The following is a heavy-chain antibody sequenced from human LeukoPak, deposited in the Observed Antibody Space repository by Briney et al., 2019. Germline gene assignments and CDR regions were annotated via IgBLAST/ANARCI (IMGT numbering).Heavy chain of an antibody. Sequence: GGSLRLSCAASGFTFSEYSMNWVRQAPGKGLEWVSSITSSSIYIYYADSVKGRFTISRDNAKNSLYLQMNSLRAEDTAVYYCAKDHTNYSATSCQFNYWGQGTLVTVSS. V-gene: IGHV3-21*01. CDR1: GFTFSEYS. J-gene: IGHJ4*02. CDR3: AKDHTNYSATSCQFNY. D-gene: IGHD2-2*01. CDR2: ITSSSIYI.